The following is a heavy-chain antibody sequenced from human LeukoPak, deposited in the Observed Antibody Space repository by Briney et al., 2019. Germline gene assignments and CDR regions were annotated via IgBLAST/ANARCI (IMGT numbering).Heavy chain of an antibody. D-gene: IGHD3-10*01. CDR1: GGSFSGYY. CDR3: ARGETGGSGSYSYYFDY. CDR2: INHSGST. Sequence: SDTLSLNCAVYGGSFSGYYWSWIRQPPGKGLEWIGEINHSGSTNYNPSLKSRVTISVDTSKNQFSLKLSSVTAADTAVYYCARGETGGSGSYSYYFDYWGQGTLVTVSS. V-gene: IGHV4-34*01. J-gene: IGHJ4*02.